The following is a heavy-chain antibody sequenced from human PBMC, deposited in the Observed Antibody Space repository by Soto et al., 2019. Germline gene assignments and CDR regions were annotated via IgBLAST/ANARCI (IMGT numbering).Heavy chain of an antibody. D-gene: IGHD6-13*01. V-gene: IGHV3-23*01. CDR1: GFTFSSYA. CDR2: ISGSGDST. J-gene: IGHJ6*02. Sequence: EVQLLESGGGLVQPGGSLRLSCAASGFTFSSYAMSWVRQAPGKGLEWVSGISGSGDSTYYADSVRGRFTISRDNSQNTLHLQMNSLRAEDTAVYYCAKDRDGAAAGPSKFYGMDVWGQGTTVTVYS. CDR3: AKDRDGAAAGPSKFYGMDV.